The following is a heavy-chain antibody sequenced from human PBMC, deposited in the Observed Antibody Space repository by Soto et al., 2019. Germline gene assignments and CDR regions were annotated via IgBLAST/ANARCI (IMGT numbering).Heavy chain of an antibody. J-gene: IGHJ6*02. D-gene: IGHD2-21*01. CDR1: GGSFSGYY. CDR3: ATQAYTESYGMDV. CDR2: INHSGSS. Sequence: AETLSLSCAVYGGSFSGYYWSWIRQAPGKGLEWVGEINHSGSSNYNPSLKSRVTISVDTSKNQFSLKLSSVTAADTAVYYCATQAYTESYGMDVWGQGTTVTVSS. V-gene: IGHV4-34*01.